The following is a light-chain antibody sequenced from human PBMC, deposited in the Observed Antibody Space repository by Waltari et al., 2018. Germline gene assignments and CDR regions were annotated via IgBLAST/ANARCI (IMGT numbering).Light chain of an antibody. CDR3: QQRSHWPPG. V-gene: IGKV3-11*01. J-gene: IGKJ4*01. CDR1: QGVDNQ. Sequence: EIVLTHPPATLSLSPGERATLSCRPSQGVDNQLAWYQQKPGQAPRLLIYDASNRATGIPARFSGSGSGTDFTLTISSLEPEDFALYYCQQRSHWPPGFGGGTKVEIK. CDR2: DAS.